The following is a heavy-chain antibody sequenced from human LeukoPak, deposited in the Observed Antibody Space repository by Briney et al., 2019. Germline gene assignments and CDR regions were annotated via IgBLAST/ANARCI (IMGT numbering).Heavy chain of an antibody. Sequence: GSSVKVSCKASGYTFTGYYMHWVRQAPGQGLEWMGRINPNSGGTNYAQKFQGRVTMTRDTSISTAYMELSRLRSDDTAVYYCAREPRAYCSGGSCYSVLPVDYWGQGTLVTVSS. CDR2: INPNSGGT. V-gene: IGHV1-2*06. D-gene: IGHD2-15*01. J-gene: IGHJ4*02. CDR3: AREPRAYCSGGSCYSVLPVDY. CDR1: GYTFTGYY.